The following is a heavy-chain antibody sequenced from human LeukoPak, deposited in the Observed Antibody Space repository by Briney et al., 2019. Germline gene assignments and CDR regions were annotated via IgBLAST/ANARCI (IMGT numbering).Heavy chain of an antibody. CDR1: GYRFSSFG. J-gene: IGHJ4*02. CDR2: INAHNGDT. D-gene: IGHD2-21*02. V-gene: IGHV1-3*01. Sequence: GASVKVFCKASGYRFSSFGIHWVRQAPGQRLEWMGWINAHNGDTKYSQKFQGRVAITRDTSASIVYMELSTLRFGDTAVYYCARGSTSDWPLEYWGRGILVTVSS. CDR3: ARGSTSDWPLEY.